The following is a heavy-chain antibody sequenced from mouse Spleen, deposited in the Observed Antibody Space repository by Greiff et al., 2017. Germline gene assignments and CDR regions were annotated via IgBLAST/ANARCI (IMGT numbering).Heavy chain of an antibody. D-gene: IGHD1-1*01. Sequence: VQLQQSGPVLVKPGASVKMSFKASGYTFTDYYMNWVKQSHGKSLEWIGVINPYNGGTSYNQKFKGKATLTVDKSSSTAYMELSSLTSEDSAVYYCARGGYGSSLSYAMDYWGQGTSVTVSS. CDR2: INPYNGGT. J-gene: IGHJ4*01. CDR1: GYTFTDYY. CDR3: ARGGYGSSLSYAMDY. V-gene: IGHV1-19*01.